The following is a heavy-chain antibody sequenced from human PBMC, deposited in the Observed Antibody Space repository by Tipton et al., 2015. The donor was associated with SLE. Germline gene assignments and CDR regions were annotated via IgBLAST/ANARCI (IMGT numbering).Heavy chain of an antibody. CDR2: IYYSGST. Sequence: LRLSCTVSGGSISSSGYYWGWIRQPPGKGLEWIGNIYYSGSTYYTPSLKSRVTMSVDTSNNHFSLKLSSVTAADTAMYYCARVGGVWFGAPRTAFDIWGQGTLVTVSS. CDR3: ARVGGVWFGAPRTAFDI. J-gene: IGHJ3*02. CDR1: GGSISSSGYY. D-gene: IGHD3-10*01. V-gene: IGHV4-39*07.